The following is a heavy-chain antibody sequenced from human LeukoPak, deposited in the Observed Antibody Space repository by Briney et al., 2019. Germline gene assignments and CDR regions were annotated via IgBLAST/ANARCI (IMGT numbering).Heavy chain of an antibody. Sequence: GGSLRLSCAASGFTFSSYGMRWVRQAPGKGLEWVAFIRYDGSNKYYADSVKGRFTISRDNSKNTLYLQMNSLRAEDTAVYYCAKDGNYYDSSGYGDYWGQGTLVTVSS. CDR3: AKDGNYYDSSGYGDY. CDR1: GFTFSSYG. CDR2: IRYDGSNK. D-gene: IGHD3-22*01. J-gene: IGHJ4*02. V-gene: IGHV3-30*02.